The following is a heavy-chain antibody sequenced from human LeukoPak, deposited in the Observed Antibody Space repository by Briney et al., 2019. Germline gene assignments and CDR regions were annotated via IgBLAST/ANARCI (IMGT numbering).Heavy chain of an antibody. CDR1: GGSFSGYY. Sequence: SETLSLTCAVYGGSFSGYYWSWIRQPPGKGLEWIWEINHSGSTNYNPSLKSRVTISVDTSKNQFSLELSSVTAADTAVYYCARGSKTAVAGSPFDNWGQGTQVTVSS. V-gene: IGHV4-34*01. J-gene: IGHJ4*02. CDR3: ARGSKTAVAGSPFDN. CDR2: INHSGST. D-gene: IGHD6-19*01.